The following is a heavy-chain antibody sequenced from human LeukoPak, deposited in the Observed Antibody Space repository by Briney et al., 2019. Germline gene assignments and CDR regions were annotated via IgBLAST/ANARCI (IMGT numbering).Heavy chain of an antibody. J-gene: IGHJ5*02. CDR2: ISGSGGST. CDR1: GFTFSSYA. D-gene: IGHD6-19*01. V-gene: IGHV3-23*01. Sequence: GGSLTLSCAASGFTFSSYAMSWVRPAPGKGLEWVSAISGSGGSTYYADSVKGRFTISRDNSKNTLYLQMNSLRAEDTAVYYCAKAYSSGWSPRYQGFDPWGQGTLVTVSS. CDR3: AKAYSSGWSPRYQGFDP.